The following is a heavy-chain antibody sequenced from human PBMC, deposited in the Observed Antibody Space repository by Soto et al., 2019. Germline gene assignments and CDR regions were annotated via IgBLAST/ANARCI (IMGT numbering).Heavy chain of an antibody. D-gene: IGHD3-22*01. CDR2: IYYSGST. J-gene: IGHJ1*01. CDR1: GGSISSGGYY. Sequence: PSETLSLTCTVSGGSISSGGYYWSWIRQHPGKGLEWIGYIYYSGSTYYNPSLKSRVTISIDTSKNQFSLKLSSVTAADTAVYYCARGPGYYDSSGYFPSNYFQHWGQGTLVTVSS. V-gene: IGHV4-31*03. CDR3: ARGPGYYDSSGYFPSNYFQH.